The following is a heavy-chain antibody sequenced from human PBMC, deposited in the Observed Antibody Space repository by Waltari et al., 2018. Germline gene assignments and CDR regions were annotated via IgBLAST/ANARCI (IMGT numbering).Heavy chain of an antibody. CDR2: IYHDGTT. D-gene: IGHD2-8*02. CDR1: GYAINSGFY. CDR3: TRQTLGYCTSAACRRLEA. V-gene: IGHV4-38-2*01. Sequence: QVQLQESGPRLVKPSETLSLTCDVSGYAINSGFYWGWFRQAPEKGPEWIATIYHDGTTFYHPSLTSRVTTSMDTSKNQISLKLKSVTAADTAVYYCTRQTLGYCTSAACRRLEAWGQGTLVTVSS. J-gene: IGHJ5*02.